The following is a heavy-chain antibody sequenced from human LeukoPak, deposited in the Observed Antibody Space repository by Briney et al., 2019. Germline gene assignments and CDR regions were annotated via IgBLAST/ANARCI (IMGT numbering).Heavy chain of an antibody. Sequence: GGSLRLSCAASGFNFSGYAMSWVRQAPGKGLEWVSTISGSGGNTYYADSVKGRFTISRDNSKNTLYLQVNSLRAEDTAVYYCARLLGMVTTFDIWGQGTVVTVSS. CDR3: ARLLGMVTTFDI. CDR2: ISGSGGNT. J-gene: IGHJ3*02. V-gene: IGHV3-23*01. CDR1: GFNFSGYA. D-gene: IGHD5-24*01.